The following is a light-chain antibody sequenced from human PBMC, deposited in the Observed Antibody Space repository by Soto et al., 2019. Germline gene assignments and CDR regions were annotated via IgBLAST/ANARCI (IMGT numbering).Light chain of an antibody. J-gene: IGKJ1*01. CDR3: QQSYSTPPT. CDR2: AAS. CDR1: QSISSY. Sequence: DIQMTQSPSSLSASLGDRVTITCVASQSISSYLNWYQQKPGKAPKLLIYAASSLQSGVPSRFSGSGSGTDFTLTISSLQPEDFATYYCQQSYSTPPTFGQGTKVDIK. V-gene: IGKV1-39*01.